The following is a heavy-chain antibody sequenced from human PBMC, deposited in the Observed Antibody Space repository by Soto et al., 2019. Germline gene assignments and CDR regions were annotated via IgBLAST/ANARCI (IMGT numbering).Heavy chain of an antibody. Sequence: QVQLVESGGGVVQPGRSLRLSCAASGFTFSSYGMHWVRQAPGKGLEWVAVISYDGSNKYYADSVKGRFTISRDNSKNTLYLQMNSLRAEDTAVYYCAKDQWYFDWLSLVYYYYGMDVWGQGTTVTVSS. D-gene: IGHD3-9*01. J-gene: IGHJ6*02. V-gene: IGHV3-30*18. CDR1: GFTFSSYG. CDR3: AKDQWYFDWLSLVYYYYGMDV. CDR2: ISYDGSNK.